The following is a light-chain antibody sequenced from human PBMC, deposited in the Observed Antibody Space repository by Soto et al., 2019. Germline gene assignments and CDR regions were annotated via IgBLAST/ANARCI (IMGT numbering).Light chain of an antibody. CDR2: DAS. J-gene: IGKJ4*01. V-gene: IGKV3-11*01. Sequence: EIVLTQSPAALSLYPGGRATLSCRVSQSINIYLAWYQQKLGQAPRLLIYDASIRATGIPARFSGSGSGTDFTLTISSLEPEDFGAYYCQQRYSWPLTFGGGTKVDIK. CDR3: QQRYSWPLT. CDR1: QSINIY.